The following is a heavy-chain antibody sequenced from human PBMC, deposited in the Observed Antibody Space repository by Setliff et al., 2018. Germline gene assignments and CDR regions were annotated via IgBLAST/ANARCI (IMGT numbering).Heavy chain of an antibody. J-gene: IGHJ4*02. CDR1: GASIRNNYY. V-gene: IGHV4-39*01. CDR3: ARASVVHATAVGY. CDR2: IFYNGMA. D-gene: IGHD6-25*01. Sequence: SETLSLTCAVSGASIRNNYYWGWIRQSPGTGLEWIGSIFYNGMAYYNPSLKSRVTMSVDTSKNQFSLNLTSVTAADTAVYYCARASVVHATAVGYWGQGTLVTVSS.